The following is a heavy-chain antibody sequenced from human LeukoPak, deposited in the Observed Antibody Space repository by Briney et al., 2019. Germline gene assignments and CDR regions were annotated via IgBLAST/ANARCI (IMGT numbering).Heavy chain of an antibody. CDR3: ATDRQSLYCSGGTCYSILTRRTY. Sequence: PGGSLRLSCAASGFTFSNAWMTWVRQTPGKGLEWVGRIKSEADGGTTDYAAPVKGGLTISRDDSRNTLYLQMNSLTADDTGIYYCATDRQSLYCSGGTCYSILTRRTYWGQGTLVTVSS. J-gene: IGHJ4*02. D-gene: IGHD2-15*01. CDR2: IKSEADGGTT. CDR1: GFTFSNAW. V-gene: IGHV3-15*01.